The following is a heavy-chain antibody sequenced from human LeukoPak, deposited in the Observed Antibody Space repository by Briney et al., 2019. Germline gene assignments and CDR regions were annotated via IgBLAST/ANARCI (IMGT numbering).Heavy chain of an antibody. V-gene: IGHV1-18*01. CDR2: ISAYDGNT. Sequence: ASVKVSCKASGYTFTSYGISWVRQAPGQGLEWMGWISAYDGNTNYAQKFQGRATMTTDTSTSTAYMELRSLRYDDTAVYYCAKERNIRAGATDWGQGTLVTVSS. CDR3: AKERNIRAGATD. J-gene: IGHJ4*02. CDR1: GYTFTSYG. D-gene: IGHD4/OR15-4a*01.